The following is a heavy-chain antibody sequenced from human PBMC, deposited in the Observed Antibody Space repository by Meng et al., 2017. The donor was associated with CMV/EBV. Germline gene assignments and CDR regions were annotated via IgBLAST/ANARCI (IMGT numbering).Heavy chain of an antibody. CDR1: GYTFTNYF. J-gene: IGHJ4*02. CDR3: ASEVGGTYFFDY. Sequence: SCKASGYTFTNYFMHWVRLAPGQGLEWMGTISPSGGRTTYAQKFQGRVVITRDTSTSTVYMELSSLRSEDTAVYYCASEVGGTYFFDYWGQGTLVTSPQ. D-gene: IGHD1-26*01. V-gene: IGHV1-46*01. CDR2: ISPSGGRT.